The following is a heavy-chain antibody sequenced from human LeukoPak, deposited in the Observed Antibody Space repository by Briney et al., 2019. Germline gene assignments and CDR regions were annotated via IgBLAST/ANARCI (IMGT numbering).Heavy chain of an antibody. Sequence: SETLFLTCTVSNGSISSSSYYWGWIRQPPGKGLEWIGSIYYSGSTYYNPSLKSRVTISLVTSKNQFSLNLSSVTAADTAVYYCARHQLVPATDALDIWGQGTMVTVSS. CDR1: NGSISSSSYY. V-gene: IGHV4-39*01. CDR2: IYYSGST. J-gene: IGHJ3*02. CDR3: ARHQLVPATDALDI. D-gene: IGHD6-13*01.